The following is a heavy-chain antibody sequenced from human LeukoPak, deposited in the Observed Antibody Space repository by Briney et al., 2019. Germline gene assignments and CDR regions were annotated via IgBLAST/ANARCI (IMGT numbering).Heavy chain of an antibody. CDR3: ARRLTQYDCFDP. D-gene: IGHD2-2*01. CDR2: INHSGST. CDR1: GVSFSGYY. Sequence: SETLSLTCAVYGVSFSGYYWSWIRQPPGKGLEWIGEINHSGSTNYNPSLKSRVTISVDTSKNQFSLKLSSVTAADTAVYYCARRLTQYDCFDPWGQGILVTVSS. V-gene: IGHV4-34*01. J-gene: IGHJ5*02.